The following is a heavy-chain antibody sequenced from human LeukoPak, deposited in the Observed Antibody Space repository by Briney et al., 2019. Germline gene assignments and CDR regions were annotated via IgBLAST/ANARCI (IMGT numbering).Heavy chain of an antibody. Sequence: SETLSLTCTLSGGSISNYYWSWIRQSAGKGLEWIGRIYASGSTNYNPSLTSRVTMSVDTSKNQFSLKLSSVTAADTAVYYCTRGGYDFWTGAAQKYYYYMDVWGKGTTVTVSS. D-gene: IGHD3-3*01. J-gene: IGHJ6*03. CDR3: TRGGYDFWTGAAQKYYYYMDV. CDR1: GGSISNYY. V-gene: IGHV4-4*07. CDR2: IYASGST.